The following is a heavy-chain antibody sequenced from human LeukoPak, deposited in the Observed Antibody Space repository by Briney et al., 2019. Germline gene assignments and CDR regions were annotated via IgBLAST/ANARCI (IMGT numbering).Heavy chain of an antibody. J-gene: IGHJ6*02. V-gene: IGHV1-46*01. CDR3: AGGGRGGDYYGMDV. CDR2: INPISGST. CDR1: GYTFISYY. Sequence: ASVKVSCKASGYTFISYYIHWVRQAPGQGLEWMGIINPISGSTSSAQRFQGRVTLTRDTSTSTVYMELSSLRSEDTAVYYCAGGGRGGDYYGMDVWGQGTTVTVSS. D-gene: IGHD2-21*01.